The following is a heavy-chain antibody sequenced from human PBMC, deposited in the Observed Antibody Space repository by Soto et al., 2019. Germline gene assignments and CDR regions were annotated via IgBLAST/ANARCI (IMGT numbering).Heavy chain of an antibody. Sequence: EVQLVESGGGLVQPGGSLRLSCAASGFTFSSYDMHWVRKATGKGLEWVSAIGTAGDTYYPGSVKGRFTISRENAKNSLYLQMNSLRAGDTAVYYCARVGWFGEYSYWGQGTLVTVSS. V-gene: IGHV3-13*04. CDR1: GFTFSSYD. D-gene: IGHD3-10*01. CDR3: ARVGWFGEYSY. J-gene: IGHJ4*02. CDR2: IGTAGDT.